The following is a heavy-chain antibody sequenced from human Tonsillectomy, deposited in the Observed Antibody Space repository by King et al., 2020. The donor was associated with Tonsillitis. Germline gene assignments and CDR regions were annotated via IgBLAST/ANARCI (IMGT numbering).Heavy chain of an antibody. CDR1: GFTLSNAW. CDR3: TMHPRHRSQLAS. V-gene: IGHV3-15*01. D-gene: IGHD2-15*01. Sequence: VQLVESGGGLVKPGGSLRLSCEASGFTLSNAWMSWVRQAPGKGLEWVGRIKTKTDGGTTDYAAPVKGRFTISSDDSKNTLYLQMNSLKTEDTALYYCTMHPRHRSQLASWGQGPPLTVSS. J-gene: IGHJ4*02. CDR2: IKTKTDGGTT.